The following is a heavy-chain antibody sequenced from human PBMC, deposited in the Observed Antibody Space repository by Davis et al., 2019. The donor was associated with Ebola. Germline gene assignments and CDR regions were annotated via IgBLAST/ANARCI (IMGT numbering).Heavy chain of an antibody. D-gene: IGHD6-13*01. CDR2: IKSDGSRR. V-gene: IGHV3-74*01. CDR1: GFTISSYW. CDR3: GRGLYSESSVDIDS. J-gene: IGHJ4*02. Sequence: HTGGSLRLSCVVSGFTISSYWMYWVRLVPGKGLQCVSRIKSDGSRRVYADSVEGRFTISRDNVENTVYLQMSSLRAEDTAIYYCGRGLYSESSVDIDSWGQGTLVTVSS.